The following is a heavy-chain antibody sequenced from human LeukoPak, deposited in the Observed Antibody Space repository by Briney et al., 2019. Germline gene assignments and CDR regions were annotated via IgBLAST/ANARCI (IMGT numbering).Heavy chain of an antibody. D-gene: IGHD3/OR15-3a*01. CDR3: ARQTGSGLFTLP. CDR1: GYSISSGYY. CDR2: IYHSGST. V-gene: IGHV4-38-2*02. Sequence: SETLSLTCTVSGYSISSGYYWGWIRQPPGKGLEWIGSIYHSGSTYYNPSLKSRVTISIDTSKNQISLRLTSVTAADTAMYYCARQTGSGLFTLPGGQGTLVTVSS. J-gene: IGHJ4*02.